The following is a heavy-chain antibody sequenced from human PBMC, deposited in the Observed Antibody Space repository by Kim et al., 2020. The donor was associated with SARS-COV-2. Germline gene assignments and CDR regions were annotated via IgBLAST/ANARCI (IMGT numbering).Heavy chain of an antibody. Sequence: GESLKISCKGSGYSFTSYWISWVRQMPGKGLEWMGRIDPSDSYTNYRPSLQDHVTISVDKSISTADLQWSSLKASDTAMYYCARHVGGSSRDLENWGQGTLVTVSS. V-gene: IGHV5-10-1*01. D-gene: IGHD3-3*01. CDR3: ARHVGGSSRDLEN. J-gene: IGHJ4*02. CDR1: GYSFTSYW. CDR2: IDPSDSYT.